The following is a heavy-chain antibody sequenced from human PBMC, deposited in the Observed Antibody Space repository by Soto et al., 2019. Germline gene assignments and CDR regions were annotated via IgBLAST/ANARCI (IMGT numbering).Heavy chain of an antibody. CDR3: ARGTRALITSFFAY. CDR2: VHDSGST. Sequence: SETLSLICSVSGDAISNYYWSWIRQTPGKGLEWIGCVHDSGSTDYNPSLKGRVTMSLHTSKSQFSLNLSSVTAADSATYYCARGTRALITSFFAYWGQGIPVTVSS. V-gene: IGHV4-59*01. D-gene: IGHD1-20*01. CDR1: GDAISNYY. J-gene: IGHJ4*02.